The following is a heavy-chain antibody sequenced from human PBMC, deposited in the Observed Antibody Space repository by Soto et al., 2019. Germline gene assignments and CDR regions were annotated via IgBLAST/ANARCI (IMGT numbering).Heavy chain of an antibody. CDR2: IYWDDDK. Sequence: SGPTLVNTTQTLTLTCTFSGFSLSTSGVGEGRISQPPGKALEWLALIYWDDDKRYSPSLKSRLTITKDTSKNQVVLTMTNMDPVDTATYYCAHTTSTVTTYYFDYWGQGTLVTV. CDR1: GFSLSTSGVG. V-gene: IGHV2-5*02. D-gene: IGHD4-17*01. J-gene: IGHJ4*02. CDR3: AHTTSTVTTYYFDY.